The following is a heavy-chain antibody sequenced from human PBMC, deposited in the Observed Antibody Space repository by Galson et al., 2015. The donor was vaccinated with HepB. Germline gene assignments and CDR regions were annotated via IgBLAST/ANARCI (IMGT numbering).Heavy chain of an antibody. J-gene: IGHJ6*02. CDR2: ISRSSSNR. D-gene: IGHD2-2*01. V-gene: IGHV3-48*02. CDR3: TRDRYCTSTTCSGYYYGMDV. Sequence: SLRLSCAASGFTFSTYSMNWVRQAPGKGLEWISYISRSSSNRYYADSVSGRFTISRDDAKNSLYLQMNSLRDEDTAVYYCTRDRYCTSTTCSGYYYGMDVWGQGTTVTVSS. CDR1: GFTFSTYS.